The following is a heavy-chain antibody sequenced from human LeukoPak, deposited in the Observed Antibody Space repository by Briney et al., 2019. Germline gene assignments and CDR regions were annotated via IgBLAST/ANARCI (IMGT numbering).Heavy chain of an antibody. V-gene: IGHV1-24*01. CDR1: GGIFSSYT. J-gene: IGHJ3*02. CDR3: ATDRRKDSSGFNAFDI. Sequence: ASVKVSCKASGGIFSSYTFNWVRQAPGKGLEWMGGFDPEDGETIYAQKFQGRVTMTEDTSTDTAYMELSSLRSEDTAVYYCATDRRKDSSGFNAFDIWGQGTMVTVSS. CDR2: FDPEDGET. D-gene: IGHD6-19*01.